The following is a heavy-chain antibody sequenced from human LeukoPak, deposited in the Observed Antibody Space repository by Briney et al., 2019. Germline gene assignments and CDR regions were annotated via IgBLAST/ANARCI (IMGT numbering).Heavy chain of an antibody. J-gene: IGHJ4*02. CDR2: IVPSGGTT. CDR3: ARDSIWIHFDY. D-gene: IGHD2-2*03. Sequence: GGSLRLSCAASGFTFSSYGMNWVRQAPGKGREWVSGIVPSGGTTYYADSVKGRFTVSRDNSKNTLYLQIDNLRAYDTAVYYCARDSIWIHFDYWGQGTLVTLSS. V-gene: IGHV3-23*01. CDR1: GFTFSSYG.